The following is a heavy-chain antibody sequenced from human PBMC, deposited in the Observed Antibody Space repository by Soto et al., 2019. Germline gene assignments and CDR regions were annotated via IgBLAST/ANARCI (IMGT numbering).Heavy chain of an antibody. CDR2: IWFDGSKK. CDR3: SRDRLVPYGYGMDV. J-gene: IGHJ6*02. CDR1: GFTFRSYG. V-gene: IGHV3-33*01. D-gene: IGHD2-2*01. Sequence: QMQLVESGGGVVQPGRSLRLSCAASGFTFRSYGIHWVRQAPGKGLEWVALIWFDGSKKYYVDTVKGRFAVSRDNSKNTLYLQMNSLRVEDTAVYYCSRDRLVPYGYGMDVWGHGTTLTVSS.